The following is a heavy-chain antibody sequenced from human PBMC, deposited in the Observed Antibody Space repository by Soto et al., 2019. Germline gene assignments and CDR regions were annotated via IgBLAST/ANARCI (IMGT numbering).Heavy chain of an antibody. J-gene: IGHJ4*02. CDR2: INAGNDNT. D-gene: IGHD5-18*01. CDR3: AREVDGYKYDY. Sequence: QLVQSGAEVKKPGASVKVSCKASGYAFSLYAIHWVRQAPGQRLEWMGWINAGNDNTKYSQNFQGRVTINRDTSAITVYMEVSSLRSEDTAFYYCAREVDGYKYDYWGQGTLVTVSS. V-gene: IGHV1-3*01. CDR1: GYAFSLYA.